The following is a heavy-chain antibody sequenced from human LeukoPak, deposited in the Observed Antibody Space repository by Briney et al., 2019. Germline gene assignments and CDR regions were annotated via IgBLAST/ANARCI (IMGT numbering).Heavy chain of an antibody. CDR1: GYTFTSYY. Sequence: GASVKVSCKASGYTFTSYYMHWVRQAPGQGLGWMGIINPSGGSTSYAQKFQGRVTMTRDTSTSTVYMELSSLRSEDTAVYYCARDRGYQLPRDAFDIWGQGAMVTVSS. D-gene: IGHD2-2*01. CDR2: INPSGGST. V-gene: IGHV1-46*01. CDR3: ARDRGYQLPRDAFDI. J-gene: IGHJ3*02.